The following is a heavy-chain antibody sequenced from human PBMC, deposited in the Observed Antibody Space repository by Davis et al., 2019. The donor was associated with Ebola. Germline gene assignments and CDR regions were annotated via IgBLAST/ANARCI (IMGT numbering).Heavy chain of an antibody. CDR3: ARVSSSAFPGFDY. D-gene: IGHD6-13*01. Sequence: SETLSLSCTASGGSVSSGSYYWSWLPPPPGMGLEWIGYIYYSGSTNYYPSLKSRVTISVDTAKNQFPLKLSSVTAADTAVYYCARVSSSAFPGFDYWGQGTLVTVSS. J-gene: IGHJ4*02. CDR2: IYYSGST. CDR1: GGSVSSGSYY. V-gene: IGHV4-61*01.